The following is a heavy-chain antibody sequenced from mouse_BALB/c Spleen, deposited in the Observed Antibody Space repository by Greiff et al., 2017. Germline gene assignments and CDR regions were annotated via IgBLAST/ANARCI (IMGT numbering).Heavy chain of an antibody. CDR2: ISTYYGDA. J-gene: IGHJ4*01. CDR3: ARNYYGNYGDYYAMDY. V-gene: IGHV1S137*01. D-gene: IGHD2-1*01. CDR1: GYTFTDYA. Sequence: VQLVESGAELVRPGVSVKISCKGSGYTFTDYAMHWVKQSHAKSLEWIGVISTYYGDASYNQKFKGKATMTVDKSSSTAYMELARLTSEDSAIYYCARNYYGNYGDYYAMDYWGQGTSVTVSS.